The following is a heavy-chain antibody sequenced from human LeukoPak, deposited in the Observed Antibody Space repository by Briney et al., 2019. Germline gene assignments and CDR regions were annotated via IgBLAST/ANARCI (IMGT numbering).Heavy chain of an antibody. V-gene: IGHV1-18*01. CDR3: ARGLDYYDSSGYGY. J-gene: IGHJ4*02. Sequence: ASVKVSCKASGGTFSSYGISWVRQAPGQGLEWMGWISAYNGNTNYAQKLQGRVTMTTDTSTSTAYMELRSLRSDDTAVYYCARGLDYYDSSGYGYWGQGTLVTVSS. D-gene: IGHD3-22*01. CDR2: ISAYNGNT. CDR1: GGTFSSYG.